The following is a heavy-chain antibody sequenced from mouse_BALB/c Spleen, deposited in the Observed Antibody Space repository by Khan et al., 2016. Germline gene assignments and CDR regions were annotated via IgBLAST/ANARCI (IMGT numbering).Heavy chain of an antibody. CDR2: IYPGNSDA. CDR1: GYTFSSYW. D-gene: IGHD3-2*01. J-gene: IGHJ3*01. CDR3: TRVDTTGYAWFAY. V-gene: IGHV1-5*01. Sequence: VQLQQSGTVLARPGASVKMSCKASGYTFSSYWMHWVKQRPGQGLEWIGVIYPGNSDATYNQNFKGKAELTAVTSTSTAYMELSSLTNEDSAVYDCTRVDTTGYAWFAYWGQGTLVTVSA.